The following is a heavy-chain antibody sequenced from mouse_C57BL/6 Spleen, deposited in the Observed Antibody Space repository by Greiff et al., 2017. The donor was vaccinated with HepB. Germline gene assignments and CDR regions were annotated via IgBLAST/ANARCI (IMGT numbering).Heavy chain of an antibody. CDR2: INPSKGGT. V-gene: IGHV1-53*01. J-gene: IGHJ4*01. Sequence: QVQLQQPGTELVKPGASVKLSCKASGYTFTSYWIHWVKQRPGQGLEWIGNINPSKGGTNYNEKFKSKATLTVDKSSSTAYMPLSSLTSEDSAVYYCAIYYYGSSWVDYWGQGTSVTVSS. CDR3: AIYYYGSSWVDY. CDR1: GYTFTSYW. D-gene: IGHD1-1*01.